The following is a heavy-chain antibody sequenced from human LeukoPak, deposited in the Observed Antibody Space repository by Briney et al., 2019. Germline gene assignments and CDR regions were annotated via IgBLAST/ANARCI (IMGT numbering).Heavy chain of an antibody. CDR1: GGTFSSYA. CDR2: IIPILGIA. D-gene: IGHD3-22*01. J-gene: IGHJ3*02. V-gene: IGHV1-69*04. CDR3: ATPYYYDSSGYYSRPYDAFDI. Sequence: APVKVSCKASGGTFSSYAISWVRQAPGQGLEWMGRIIPILGIANYAQKFQGRVTITADKSTSTAYMELSSLRSEDTAVYYCATPYYYDSSGYYSRPYDAFDIWGQGTMVTVSS.